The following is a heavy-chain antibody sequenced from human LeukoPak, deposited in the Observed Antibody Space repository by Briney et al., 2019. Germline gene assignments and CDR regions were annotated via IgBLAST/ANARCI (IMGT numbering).Heavy chain of an antibody. CDR2: ISSSSSTI. D-gene: IGHD3-3*01. CDR1: GFTFSSYS. CDR3: ARALSITIFGVVTDYYYYMDV. Sequence: GGSLRLSCAASGFTFSSYSMNWVRQAPGKGLEWVSYISSSSSTIYYADSVKGRFTISRDNAKNSLYLQMNSLRAEDTAVYYCARALSITIFGVVTDYYYYMDVWGKGTTVTVSS. J-gene: IGHJ6*03. V-gene: IGHV3-48*01.